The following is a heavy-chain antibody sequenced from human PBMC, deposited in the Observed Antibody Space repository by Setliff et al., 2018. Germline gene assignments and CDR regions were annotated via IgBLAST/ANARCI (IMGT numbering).Heavy chain of an antibody. V-gene: IGHV3-20*04. J-gene: IGHJ4*02. D-gene: IGHD3-3*01. CDR2: ISWNSNYI. CDR1: GFTFDDYG. Sequence: GGSLRLSCAASGFTFDDYGMSWVRQAPGKGLEWVSGISWNSNYIAYADSVKGRFTISRDNAKNTLYLQMNSLRAEDTAVYYCARDLSGRSDYWGQGTLVTVSS. CDR3: ARDLSGRSDY.